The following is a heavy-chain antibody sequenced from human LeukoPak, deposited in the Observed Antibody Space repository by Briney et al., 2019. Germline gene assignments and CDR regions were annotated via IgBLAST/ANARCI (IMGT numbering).Heavy chain of an antibody. D-gene: IGHD5-18*01. Sequence: AGSLRLSCAASGFTFSSYAMHWVRQAPGKGLEWVAVIPYDGSNKYYADSVKGRFTISRDNSKNTLYLQMNSLRAEDTAVYYCARVRYSYGYSMDVWGQGTTVTVSS. J-gene: IGHJ6*02. CDR1: GFTFSSYA. CDR2: IPYDGSNK. CDR3: ARVRYSYGYSMDV. V-gene: IGHV3-30*04.